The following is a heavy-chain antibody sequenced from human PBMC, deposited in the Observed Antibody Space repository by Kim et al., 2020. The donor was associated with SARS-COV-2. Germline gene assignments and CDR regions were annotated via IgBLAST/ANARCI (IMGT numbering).Heavy chain of an antibody. D-gene: IGHD6-13*01. CDR3: ASLTSSSSLNYLDV. V-gene: IGHV3-21*01. J-gene: IGHJ6*03. Sequence: YADSVKGRFTISRDNAKNSLYLQMNSLRAEDTAVYYCASLTSSSSLNYLDVWGKGTTVTVSS.